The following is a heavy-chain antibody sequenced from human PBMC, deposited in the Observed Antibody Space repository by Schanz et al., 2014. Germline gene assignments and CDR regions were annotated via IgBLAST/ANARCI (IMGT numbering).Heavy chain of an antibody. CDR3: AREFYDFWGGHYYYYMDL. CDR2: IDGDGSRT. J-gene: IGHJ6*03. D-gene: IGHD3-3*01. Sequence: VQLVESGGGLVQPGGSLRLSCAASGISFSRFRMYWVRQAPGKGLVSVSGIDGDGSRTSYAESVEGRFTISRDNAKNTLYLQMNSLTDEDTAVYYCAREFYDFWGGHYYYYMDLWGKGTTVDVSS. CDR1: GISFSRFR. V-gene: IGHV3-74*01.